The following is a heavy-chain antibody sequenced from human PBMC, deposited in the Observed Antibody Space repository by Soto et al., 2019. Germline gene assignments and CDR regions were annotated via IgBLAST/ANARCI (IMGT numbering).Heavy chain of an antibody. CDR2: INHSGST. CDR3: ARDHPPWSSSWYVGHYYYYYGMAV. CDR1: GGSFSGYY. J-gene: IGHJ6*02. V-gene: IGHV4-34*01. Sequence: SETLSLTCAVYGGSFSGYYWSWIRQPPGKGLEWIGEINHSGSTNYNPSLKSRVTISVDTSKNQFSLKLSSVTAADTAVYYCARDHPPWSSSWYVGHYYYYYGMAVWGQGTTVTVSS. D-gene: IGHD6-13*01.